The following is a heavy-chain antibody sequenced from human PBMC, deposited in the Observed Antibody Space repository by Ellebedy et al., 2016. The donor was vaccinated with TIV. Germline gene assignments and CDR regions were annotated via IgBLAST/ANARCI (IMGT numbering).Heavy chain of an antibody. Sequence: SGPTLVKPTETLTLTCTVSGFSLSNVIMSVSWVRQPPGKALEWLARIFSNDEKSYSTSLKSRLTISKDTSKNQVVLTMTNMDPVDTATYYCARSSMVRGEGWYFGMDVWGQGTTVTVSS. CDR2: IFSNDEK. CDR3: ARSSMVRGEGWYFGMDV. CDR1: GFSLSNVIMS. J-gene: IGHJ6*02. V-gene: IGHV2-26*01. D-gene: IGHD3-10*01.